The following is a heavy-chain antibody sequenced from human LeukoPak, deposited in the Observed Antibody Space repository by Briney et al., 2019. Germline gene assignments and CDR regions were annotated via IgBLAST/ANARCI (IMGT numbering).Heavy chain of an antibody. CDR3: ASLRRDGRGGDAFDI. D-gene: IGHD5-24*01. CDR2: IYYSGST. CDR1: GGSISSSSYY. V-gene: IGHV4-39*07. J-gene: IGHJ3*02. Sequence: PSETLSLTCTVSGGSISSSSYYWGWIRQPPGKGLEWIGSIYYSGSTYYNPSLKSRVTISVDTSKNQFSLKLSSVTAADTAVYYCASLRRDGRGGDAFDIWGQGTMVTVSS.